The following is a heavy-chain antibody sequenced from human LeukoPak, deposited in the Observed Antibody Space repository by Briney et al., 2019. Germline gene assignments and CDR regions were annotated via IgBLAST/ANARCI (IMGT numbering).Heavy chain of an antibody. CDR3: ARGPIPRYSSSKGWFDP. Sequence: GASVKVSCKASGYTFTSHDINWVRQATGQGLEWMGWMNPNSGNTGYAQKFQGRVTMTRNTSISTAYMELSSLRFEDTAVYYCARGPIPRYSSSKGWFDPWGQGTLVTVSS. D-gene: IGHD5-18*01. V-gene: IGHV1-8*01. J-gene: IGHJ5*02. CDR1: GYTFTSHD. CDR2: MNPNSGNT.